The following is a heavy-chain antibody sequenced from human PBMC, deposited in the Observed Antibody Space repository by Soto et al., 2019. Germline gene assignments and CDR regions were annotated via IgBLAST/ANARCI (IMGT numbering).Heavy chain of an antibody. J-gene: IGHJ2*01. CDR3: AGKTTVVTRDWYFDL. D-gene: IGHD4-17*01. Sequence: QVQLVQSGAEVKKPGSSVKVSCKAYGGTFSSYAISWVRQAPGQGLEWMGGIIPIFGTANYAQKFQGRVTITADESTSTAYMELSSLRSEDTAVYYCAGKTTVVTRDWYFDLWGRGTLVTVSS. CDR1: GGTFSSYA. V-gene: IGHV1-69*01. CDR2: IIPIFGTA.